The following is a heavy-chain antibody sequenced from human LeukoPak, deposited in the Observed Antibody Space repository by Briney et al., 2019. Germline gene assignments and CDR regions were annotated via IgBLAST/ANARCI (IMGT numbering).Heavy chain of an antibody. CDR3: ARAPRVGVRVGEGGDY. V-gene: IGHV4-59*01. J-gene: IGHJ4*02. D-gene: IGHD3-10*01. Sequence: SETLSLTCTVSGGSISNYYWSWIRQPPGKGLEWIGYIYYSGSTNYNPSPKSRVTISVDTSKNQFSLKLNSVTAADTAVYYCARAPRVGVRVGEGGDYWGQGTLVTVSS. CDR1: GGSISNYY. CDR2: IYYSGST.